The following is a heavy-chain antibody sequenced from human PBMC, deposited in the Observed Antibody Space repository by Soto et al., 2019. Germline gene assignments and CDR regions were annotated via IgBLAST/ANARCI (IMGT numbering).Heavy chain of an antibody. J-gene: IGHJ3*02. CDR1: GFTCSSYD. Sequence: GGSLRLSCAASGFTCSSYDMSWVRQAPGKGLEWVSTILVGGSTHYPDSVRGRFTISRDNSKNTLFLQVNSLTAGDTAVYYCAKATATGGGAFDICGQGTLVTDSS. D-gene: IGHD2-8*02. V-gene: IGHV3-23*01. CDR2: ILVGGST. CDR3: AKATATGGGAFDI.